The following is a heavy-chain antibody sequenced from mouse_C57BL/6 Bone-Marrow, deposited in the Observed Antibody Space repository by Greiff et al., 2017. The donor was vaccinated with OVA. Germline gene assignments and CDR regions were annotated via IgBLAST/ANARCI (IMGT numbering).Heavy chain of an antibody. J-gene: IGHJ3*01. CDR1: GYSITSGYY. D-gene: IGHD1-1*01. V-gene: IGHV3-6*01. CDR2: ISYDGSN. Sequence: EVQLQQSGPGLVKPSQSLSLTCSVTGYSITSGYYWNWIRQFPGNKLEWMGYISYDGSNNYNPSLKNRISITRDTSKNQFFLKLNSVTTENTATYFCARDYSGSSPWFAYWGQGTLGTVSA. CDR3: ARDYSGSSPWFAY.